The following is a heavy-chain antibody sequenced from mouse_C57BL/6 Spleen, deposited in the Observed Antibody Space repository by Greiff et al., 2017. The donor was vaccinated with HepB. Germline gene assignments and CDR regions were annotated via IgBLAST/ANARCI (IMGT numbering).Heavy chain of an antibody. CDR3: ARGYGSPYAMDY. V-gene: IGHV5-17*01. CDR2: ISSGSSTI. J-gene: IGHJ4*01. CDR1: GFTFSDYG. Sequence: EVKLEESGGGLVKPGGSLKLSCAASGFTFSDYGMHWVRQAPEKGLEWVAYISSGSSTIYYADTVKGRFTISRDNAKNTLFLQMTSLRSEDTAMYYCARGYGSPYAMDYWGQGTSVTVSS. D-gene: IGHD1-1*01.